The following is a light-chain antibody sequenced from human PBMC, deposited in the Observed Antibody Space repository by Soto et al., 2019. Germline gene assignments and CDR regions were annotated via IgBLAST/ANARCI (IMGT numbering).Light chain of an antibody. CDR3: QQLHSYPRT. Sequence: IKMTQSPATLSGSVGDRVTIPCRASQTISSWLAWYQQKPGKAPKLLIYKASTLKSGVPSRFSGSGSGTEFTLTISSLQPEDFATYYCQQLHSYPRTFGLGTKVDI. J-gene: IGKJ1*01. V-gene: IGKV1-5*03. CDR2: KAS. CDR1: QTISSW.